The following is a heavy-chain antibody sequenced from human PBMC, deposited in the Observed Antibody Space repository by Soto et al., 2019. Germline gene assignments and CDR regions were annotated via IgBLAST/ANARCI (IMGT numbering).Heavy chain of an antibody. D-gene: IGHD3-10*01. CDR2: IIPLFGTA. J-gene: IGHJ6*02. CDR3: ATMGQETTFYGSGSGFEMDV. Sequence: SVKVSCKASGGTFSSYAISWVRQAPGQGLEWMGGIIPLFGTAKYAQKFQGRVTITVDESTRTGYMELSSLRSEDTAVYYCATMGQETTFYGSGSGFEMDVWGQGTPVTVSS. V-gene: IGHV1-69*13. CDR1: GGTFSSYA.